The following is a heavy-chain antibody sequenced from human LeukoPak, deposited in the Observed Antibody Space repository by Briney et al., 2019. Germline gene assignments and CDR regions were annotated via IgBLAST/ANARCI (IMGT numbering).Heavy chain of an antibody. D-gene: IGHD3/OR15-3a*01. CDR3: AKPTRTGPAKAFDY. CDR1: GFTVSSNY. Sequence: GGSLRLSCAASGFTVSSNYMSWVRQAPGKGLEWVSVIYSGGSTYYADSVEGRFTISRDNSKNTLYLQMNSLRAEDAAIYYCAKPTRTGPAKAFDYWGQGTLVTVSS. J-gene: IGHJ4*02. V-gene: IGHV3-53*01. CDR2: IYSGGST.